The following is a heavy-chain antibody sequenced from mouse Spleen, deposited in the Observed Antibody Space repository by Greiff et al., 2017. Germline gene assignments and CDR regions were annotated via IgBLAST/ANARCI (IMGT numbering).Heavy chain of an antibody. D-gene: IGHD1-1*01. CDR3: ASPYYYGSEGFAY. Sequence: VKLMESGPGLVQPSQSLSITCTVSGFSLTSYGVHWVRQSPGKGLEWLGVIWSGGSTDYNAAFISRLSISKDNSKSQVFFKMNSLQADDTAIYYCASPYYYGSEGFAYWGQGTLVTVSA. CDR2: IWSGGST. CDR1: GFSLTSYG. V-gene: IGHV2-2*01. J-gene: IGHJ3*01.